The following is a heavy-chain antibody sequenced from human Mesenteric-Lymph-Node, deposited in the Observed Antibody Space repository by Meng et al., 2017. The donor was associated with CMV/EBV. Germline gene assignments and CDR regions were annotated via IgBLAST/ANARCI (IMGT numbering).Heavy chain of an antibody. CDR3: ARDSIAAAGTDFDY. J-gene: IGHJ4*02. CDR2: INWNSGGI. CDR1: GFTFDDYA. D-gene: IGHD6-13*01. Sequence: SLKISCATSGFTFDDYAMHWVRQAPGRGLEWVSGINWNSGGITYADSVKGRFTISRDNSKNTLYLQMNSLRAEDTAVYYCARDSIAAAGTDFDYWGQGTLVTVSS. V-gene: IGHV3-9*01.